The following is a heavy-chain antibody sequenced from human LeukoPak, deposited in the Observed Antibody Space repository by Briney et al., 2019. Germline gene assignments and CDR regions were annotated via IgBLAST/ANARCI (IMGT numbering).Heavy chain of an antibody. Sequence: SETLSLTCTVSGGSVSSSSYYWGWIRQPPGKGLEWIGSIYYSGSTYYNPSLKSRVTISVDTSKNQFSLKLSSVTAADTAVYYCARGVLDYYDSSGYSIWGQGTMVTVSS. V-gene: IGHV4-39*07. D-gene: IGHD3-22*01. CDR1: GGSVSSSSYY. J-gene: IGHJ3*02. CDR2: IYYSGST. CDR3: ARGVLDYYDSSGYSI.